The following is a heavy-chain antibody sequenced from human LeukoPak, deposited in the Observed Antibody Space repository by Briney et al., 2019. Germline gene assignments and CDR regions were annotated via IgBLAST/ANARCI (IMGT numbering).Heavy chain of an antibody. CDR3: TTDGRLRLGELSLYRRPNYFDY. D-gene: IGHD3-16*02. CDR2: IKSKTDGGTT. CDR1: GFIFSNAW. J-gene: IGHJ4*02. Sequence: PGGSLRLSCAASGFIFSNAWMSWVRQAPGKGLEWVGRIKSKTDGGTTDYAAPVKGRFTISRDDSKNTLYLQMNSLKTEDTAVYYCTTDGRLRLGELSLYRRPNYFDYWGQGTLVTVSS. V-gene: IGHV3-15*01.